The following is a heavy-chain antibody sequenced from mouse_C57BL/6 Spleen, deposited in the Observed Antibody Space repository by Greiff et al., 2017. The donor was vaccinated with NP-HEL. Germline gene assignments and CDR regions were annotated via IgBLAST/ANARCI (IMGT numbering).Heavy chain of an antibody. Sequence: QVQLKQSGAELARPGASVKLSCKASGYTFTSYGISWVKQRTGQGLEWIGEIYPRSGNTYYNEKFKGKATLTADKSSSTADMELRSRTSEDSAVYFCAELGGDRDCYFDVWGTGTTVTVSS. J-gene: IGHJ1*03. CDR2: IYPRSGNT. CDR1: GYTFTSYG. V-gene: IGHV1-81*01. CDR3: AELGGDRDCYFDV. D-gene: IGHD4-1*01.